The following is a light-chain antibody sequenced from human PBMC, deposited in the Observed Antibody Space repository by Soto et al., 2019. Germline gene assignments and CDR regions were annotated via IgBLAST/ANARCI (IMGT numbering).Light chain of an antibody. CDR2: WAS. CDR1: QSVFFSSNNKNY. CDR3: QQYYSTPLT. Sequence: DIVMTQSPDSLAVSRGERATINCKSSQSVFFSSNNKNYLAWYQQKPGQPPKLLIYWASARESGVPDRFSGSGSGTDFTLTIGSLQAEDVAVYYCQQYYSTPLTFGPGTKVEIK. V-gene: IGKV4-1*01. J-gene: IGKJ1*01.